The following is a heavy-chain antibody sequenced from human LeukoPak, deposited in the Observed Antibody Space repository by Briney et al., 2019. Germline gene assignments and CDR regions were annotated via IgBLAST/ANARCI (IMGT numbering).Heavy chain of an antibody. CDR2: ITSSSSYI. CDR3: ARDPYSGGYGDYYYYYMDV. CDR1: GFPFSSYN. D-gene: IGHD1-26*01. Sequence: GGSLRLSCAASGFPFSSYNMNWVRQAPGKGLEWVSSITSSSSYIYYADSVKGRFTISRDNAKNSLYLQINSLRAEDTAVYYCARDPYSGGYGDYYYYYMDVWGKGTTVTISS. J-gene: IGHJ6*03. V-gene: IGHV3-21*01.